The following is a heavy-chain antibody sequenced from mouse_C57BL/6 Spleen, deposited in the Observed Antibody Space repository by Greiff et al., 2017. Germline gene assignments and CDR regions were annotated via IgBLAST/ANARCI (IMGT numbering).Heavy chain of an antibody. V-gene: IGHV1-52*01. CDR3: ARGPTVYYFDD. CDR1: GYTFTSYW. J-gene: IGHJ2*01. D-gene: IGHD4-1*02. CDR2: IDPSDSET. Sequence: VQLQQPGAELVRPGSSVKLSCKASGYTFTSYWMHWVKQRPIQGLEWIGNIDPSDSETHYNQKFKDKATLTVDKSSSTAYMQLSSLTSEDSAVYYCARGPTVYYFDDWGKGATLTVSS.